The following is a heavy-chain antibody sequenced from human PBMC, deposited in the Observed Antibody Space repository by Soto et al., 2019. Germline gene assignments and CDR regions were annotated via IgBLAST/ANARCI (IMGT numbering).Heavy chain of an antibody. Sequence: PGESLKISCKGSGYSFTSYWSGWGRQMPGKGLEWMVIIYPGDCDTRYSPSFQGQVTISADKSISTAYLQWSSLKASDTAMYSCARPKMYSSEAFDISGPGTMVTVSS. J-gene: IGHJ3*02. CDR1: GYSFTSYW. V-gene: IGHV5-51*01. CDR3: ARPKMYSSEAFDI. D-gene: IGHD6-25*01. CDR2: IYPGDCDT.